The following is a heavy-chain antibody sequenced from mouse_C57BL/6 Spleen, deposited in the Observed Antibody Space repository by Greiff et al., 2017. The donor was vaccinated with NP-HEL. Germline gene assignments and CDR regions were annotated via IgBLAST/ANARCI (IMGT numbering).Heavy chain of an antibody. J-gene: IGHJ2*01. CDR3: AREGFPHYFDY. CDR2: INYDGSST. Sequence: EVHLVESEGGLVQPGSSMKLSCTASGFTFSDYYMAWVRQVPEKGLEWVANINYDGSSTYYLDSLKSRFIISRDNAKNILYLQMSSLKSEDTATYYCAREGFPHYFDYWGQGTTLTVSS. CDR1: GFTFSDYY. V-gene: IGHV5-16*01.